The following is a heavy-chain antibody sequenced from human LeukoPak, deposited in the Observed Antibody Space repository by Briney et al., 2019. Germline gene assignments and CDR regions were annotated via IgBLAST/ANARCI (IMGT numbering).Heavy chain of an antibody. CDR1: GFTFSSYA. J-gene: IGHJ4*02. V-gene: IGHV3-30*01. CDR3: ARGKWLRFYFDY. Sequence: GGSLRLSCAASGFTFSSYAMHWVRQAPGKGLEWVAVISYDGSNKYYADSVKGRFTISRDNSKNTLCLQMNSLRAEDTAVYYCARGKWLRFYFDYWGQGTLVTVSS. D-gene: IGHD5-12*01. CDR2: ISYDGSNK.